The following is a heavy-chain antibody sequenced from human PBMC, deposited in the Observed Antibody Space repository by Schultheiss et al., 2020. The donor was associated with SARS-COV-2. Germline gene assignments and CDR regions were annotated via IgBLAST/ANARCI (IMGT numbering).Heavy chain of an antibody. CDR3: ARDRIDYGGNLPPGY. Sequence: GGSLRLSCAASGFTFSSYAMSWVRQAPGKGLEWVSAISGSGGSTYYADSVKGRFTISRDNSKNTLYLQINSLRAEDTAVYYCARDRIDYGGNLPPGYWGQGTLVTVSS. J-gene: IGHJ4*02. D-gene: IGHD4-23*01. V-gene: IGHV3-23*01. CDR2: ISGSGGST. CDR1: GFTFSSYA.